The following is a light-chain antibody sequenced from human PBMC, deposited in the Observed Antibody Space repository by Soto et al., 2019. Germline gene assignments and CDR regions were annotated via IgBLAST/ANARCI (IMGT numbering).Light chain of an antibody. V-gene: IGLV1-40*01. Sequence: QSVLTQPPSVSGAPGQRVTISCTGSSSNIGAGYDVHWYQQLPGTAPKLLISGDNNRPSGVPDRFSGSKSGTSASLAITGLQDEDEADYYCQSYDSSLSGSRVVFGGGTKRTVL. CDR1: SSNIGAGYD. CDR3: QSYDSSLSGSRVV. CDR2: GDN. J-gene: IGLJ2*01.